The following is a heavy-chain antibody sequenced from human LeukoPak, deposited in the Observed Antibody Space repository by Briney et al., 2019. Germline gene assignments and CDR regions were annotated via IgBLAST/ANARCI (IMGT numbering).Heavy chain of an antibody. J-gene: IGHJ3*02. Sequence: SETPSLTCTVSGGSISSSYWSWVRQPAGTGLEWIGRIYTSGVTNYNPSLKSRVTMSVHTSNNQFSLKLSSVTAADTAVYYCARVSRYYDSSGYYYNTFDIWGQGTMVTVSS. D-gene: IGHD3-22*01. CDR1: GGSISSSY. CDR2: IYTSGVT. CDR3: ARVSRYYDSSGYYYNTFDI. V-gene: IGHV4-4*07.